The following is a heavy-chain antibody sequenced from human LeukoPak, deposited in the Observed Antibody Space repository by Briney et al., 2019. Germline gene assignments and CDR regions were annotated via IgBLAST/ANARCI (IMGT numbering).Heavy chain of an antibody. CDR3: VRGPPPPSRPPPPSDI. J-gene: IGHJ3*02. CDR2: INPSVATI. V-gene: IGHV1-46*01. Sequence: ASVKVSCKAFGYTFTSYYIQWVRQAPGQGLEWMGIINPSVATISYAQKFQGRVTMTRDTSTSTVYMELSSLTSEDTALYYCVRGPPPPSRPPPPSDIWGPGTMVTVSS. CDR1: GYTFTSYY.